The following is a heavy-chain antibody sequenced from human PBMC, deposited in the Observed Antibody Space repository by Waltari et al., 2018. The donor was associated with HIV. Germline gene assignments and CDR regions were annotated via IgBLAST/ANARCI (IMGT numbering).Heavy chain of an antibody. CDR1: GFTFVGFP. V-gene: IGHV3-23*01. J-gene: IGHJ4*02. CDR2: ISATGATT. CDR3: ASHPVPYCGNRRCYGGF. D-gene: IGHD2-21*01. Sequence: EVQLLESGGALVQPGGSLRLSRAGPGFTFVGFPCSWVRQAPGKGLEWVSSISATGATTYYSDSVKGRFTISRDNSKNTLYVQMNSLLVEDTAIYYCASHPVPYCGNRRCYGGFWGQGTLVTVSS.